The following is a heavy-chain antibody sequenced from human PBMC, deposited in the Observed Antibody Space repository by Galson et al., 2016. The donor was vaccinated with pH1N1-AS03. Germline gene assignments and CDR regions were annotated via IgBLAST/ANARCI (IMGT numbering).Heavy chain of an antibody. CDR3: AKGDDFWSGYSPNYYYCMDV. D-gene: IGHD3-3*01. V-gene: IGHV3-23*01. CDR2: ISGSGGTA. J-gene: IGHJ6*03. Sequence: SLRLSCAASGFSFSTYAMTWVRQAPGKGLEWVSGISGSGGTAYYAESVKGRSAISRDNSTNTLYLLMNSLRAEDTAVYYCAKGDDFWSGYSPNYYYCMDVWGKGTTVTVSS. CDR1: GFSFSTYA.